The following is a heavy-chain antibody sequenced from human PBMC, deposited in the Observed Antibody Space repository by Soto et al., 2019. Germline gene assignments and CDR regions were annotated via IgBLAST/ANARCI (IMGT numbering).Heavy chain of an antibody. CDR1: GFTFSSYG. CDR3: AKDKSPGDTAMVMSKDGMDV. Sequence: QVQLVESGGGVVQPGRSLRLSCAASGFTFSSYGMHWVRQAPGKGLEWVAVISYDGSNKYYADSVKGRFTISRDNSKNTLYLQMNRLTAEDTAVYYCAKDKSPGDTAMVMSKDGMDVWGQGTTVTVSS. CDR2: ISYDGSNK. J-gene: IGHJ6*02. D-gene: IGHD5-18*01. V-gene: IGHV3-30*18.